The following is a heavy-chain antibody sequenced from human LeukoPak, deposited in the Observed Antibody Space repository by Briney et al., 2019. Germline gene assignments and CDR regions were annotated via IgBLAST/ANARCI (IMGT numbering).Heavy chain of an antibody. CDR1: GYTFSDYY. J-gene: IGHJ4*02. V-gene: IGHV1-2*02. CDR3: ARDLTGGSGWSEVGY. D-gene: IGHD6-19*01. CDR2: INPNSGDT. Sequence: ASVKVSCKTSGYTFSDYYIHWIRQAPGQGLEWVGWINPNSGDTDYAQKFQGRVTVTRDTSISTAYMELGRLRSEDTAVYYCARDLTGGSGWSEVGYWGQGTLVTVSS.